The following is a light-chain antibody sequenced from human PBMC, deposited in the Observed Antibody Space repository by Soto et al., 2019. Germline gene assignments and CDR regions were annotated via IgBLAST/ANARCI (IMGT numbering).Light chain of an antibody. J-gene: IGKJ1*01. CDR3: QQSYSDPWT. CDR2: AAS. CDR1: QNIYSY. V-gene: IGKV1-39*01. Sequence: DIQMTQSPSSLYASVGDRVTITCRASQNIYSYLNWYQQKPGTAPKLLIFAASSLQSGVPSRFSGSGPGTDFTLTISSLQPEDFATYYCQQSYSDPWTFGQGTNVEIK.